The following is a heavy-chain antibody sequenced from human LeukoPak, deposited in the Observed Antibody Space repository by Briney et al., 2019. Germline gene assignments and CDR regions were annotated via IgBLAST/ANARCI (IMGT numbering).Heavy chain of an antibody. CDR1: DYSLRSGFY. D-gene: IGHD5-12*01. CDR3: AREIGATIPKFDY. J-gene: IGHJ4*02. V-gene: IGHV4-38-2*02. Sequence: PSETLSLTCTVSDYSLRSGFYWGWIRQPPGKGLEWIGTIYHSGDTYYNPSLKSRVTISVDTSKNQFSLKLSSVTAADTAVYYCAREIGATIPKFDYWGQGTLVTVSS. CDR2: IYHSGDT.